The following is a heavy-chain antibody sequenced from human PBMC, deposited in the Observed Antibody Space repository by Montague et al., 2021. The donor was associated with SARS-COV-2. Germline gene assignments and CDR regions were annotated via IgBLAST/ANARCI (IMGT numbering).Heavy chain of an antibody. J-gene: IGHJ4*02. Sequence: TLSLTCTVSGGSISSGTYYWSWIRQPAGKGLEWIGRISISGSTNYNPTLKSRVTISVDTTKNQLSLKLSYVTAADTAVYYCARDIAVAGLFDYWGQGTLVTVSS. D-gene: IGHD6-19*01. CDR2: ISISGST. V-gene: IGHV4-61*02. CDR1: GGSISSGTYY. CDR3: ARDIAVAGLFDY.